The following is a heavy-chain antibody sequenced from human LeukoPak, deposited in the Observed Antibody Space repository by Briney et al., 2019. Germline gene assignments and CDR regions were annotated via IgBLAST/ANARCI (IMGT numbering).Heavy chain of an antibody. CDR1: GFTFSSYS. CDR2: ISSSSSYI. Sequence: PGGSLRLSCAASGFTFSSYSMNWVRQAPGKGLEWVSSISSSSSYIYYADSVKGRFTISRDNAKISLYLQMNSLRAEDTAVYYCARDGLALSYYYDSSGPDYWGQGTLVTVSS. J-gene: IGHJ4*02. D-gene: IGHD3-22*01. CDR3: ARDGLALSYYYDSSGPDY. V-gene: IGHV3-21*01.